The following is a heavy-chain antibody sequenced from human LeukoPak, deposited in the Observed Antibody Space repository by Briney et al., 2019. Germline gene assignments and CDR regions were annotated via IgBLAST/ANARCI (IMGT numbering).Heavy chain of an antibody. J-gene: IGHJ5*02. CDR3: ARDFGSGREEGWFDP. V-gene: IGHV4-59*01. CDR2: IYYSGST. CDR1: GGSISSYY. Sequence: SETLSLTCTVSGGSISSYYWSWIRQPPGKGLKWIGYIYYSGSTNYNPSLKSRVTISVDTSKKQFSLKLSSVTAADTAVYYCARDFGSGREEGWFDPWGQGTLVTVSS. D-gene: IGHD3-3*01.